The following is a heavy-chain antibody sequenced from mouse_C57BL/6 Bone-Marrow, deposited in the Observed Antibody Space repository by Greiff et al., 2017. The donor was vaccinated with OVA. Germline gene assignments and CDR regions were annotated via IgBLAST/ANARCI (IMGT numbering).Heavy chain of an antibody. CDR1: GYTFTSYG. D-gene: IGHD1-1*01. CDR3: ANHYYGSSSFAY. CDR2: IYPRSGNT. V-gene: IGHV1-81*01. Sequence: VQLQQSGAELARPGASVKLSCKASGYTFTSYGISWVKQSTGQGLEWIGEIYPRSGNTYYNEKFKGKATLTADKSSSTAYMELRSLTSEDAAVYFCANHYYGSSSFAYWGQGTLVTVSA. J-gene: IGHJ3*01.